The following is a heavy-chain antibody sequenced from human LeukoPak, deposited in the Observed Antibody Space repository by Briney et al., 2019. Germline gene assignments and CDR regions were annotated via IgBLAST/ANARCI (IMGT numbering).Heavy chain of an antibody. D-gene: IGHD4-11*01. CDR2: ISAYNGNT. CDR3: ARDSYLGYSNYGWFDP. V-gene: IGHV1-18*01. Sequence: ASVKVSCKASGYTFTSYGISWVRQAPGQGLEWMGWISAYNGNTNYAQKLQGRVTMTTDTSTSTAYMELRILRSDDTAVYYRARDSYLGYSNYGWFDPWGQGGLFTVSS. J-gene: IGHJ5*02. CDR1: GYTFTSYG.